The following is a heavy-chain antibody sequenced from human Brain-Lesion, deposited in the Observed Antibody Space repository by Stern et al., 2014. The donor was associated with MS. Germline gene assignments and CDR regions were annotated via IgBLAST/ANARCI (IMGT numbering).Heavy chain of an antibody. CDR2: INPNTGGT. J-gene: IGHJ6*02. CDR3: ARDQRGITIFGVVTDYYYLGMDV. V-gene: IGHV1-2*02. Sequence: QLVQSGAEVKKPGASVKVSCKTSGYIFTGYYIHWVRQAPGQGLEWMAWINPNTGGTKYAQKFQGRVTMSRDTSISTAYVELSSLTSDDAAVYYCARDQRGITIFGVVTDYYYLGMDVWGQGTTVTVSS. D-gene: IGHD3-3*01. CDR1: GYIFTGYY.